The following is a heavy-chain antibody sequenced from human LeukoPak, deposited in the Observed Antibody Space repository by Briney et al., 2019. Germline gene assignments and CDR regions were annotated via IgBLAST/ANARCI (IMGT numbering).Heavy chain of an antibody. CDR3: ARARPVYCSGDCYSGGDWYFDL. CDR1: GFTFSSYA. CDR2: IPFDVTNK. J-gene: IGHJ2*01. Sequence: GGSLRLSCAASGFTFSSYAMHWVRQAPGKGLEWVAVIPFDVTNKYYADSVRGRFSISRDNSKNTLFLQMNTLRADDTAIHYCARARPVYCSGDCYSGGDWYFDLWGRGTLVTVSS. V-gene: IGHV3-30*04. D-gene: IGHD2-21*02.